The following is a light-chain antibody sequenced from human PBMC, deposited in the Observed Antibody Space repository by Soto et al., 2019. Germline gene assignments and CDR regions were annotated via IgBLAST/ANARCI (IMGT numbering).Light chain of an antibody. V-gene: IGKV3-15*01. J-gene: IGKJ4*01. CDR1: QSVSTN. CDR2: GAS. CDR3: QRYNDWPLT. Sequence: LVMTQSPVTLSVSPGERATLSCRASQSVSTNLAWYQQKPGQVPRLLIYGASTRATGIPARFSGSGSGTEFTLTIDSLQSADFAVYYCQRYNDWPLTFGGGTKVEIK.